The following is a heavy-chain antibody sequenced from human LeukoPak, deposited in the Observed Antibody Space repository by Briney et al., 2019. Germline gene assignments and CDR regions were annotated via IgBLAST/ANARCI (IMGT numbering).Heavy chain of an antibody. CDR1: GLTFSSYWMN. CDR2: IYYSGST. V-gene: IGHV4-39*01. J-gene: IGHJ2*01. CDR3: AREAIITERCFDL. D-gene: IGHD3-10*01. Sequence: GSLRLSCAASGLTFSSYWMNWVRQAPGKGLEWIGSIYYSGSTYYNPSLKSRVTISVDTSKNQFSLKLSSVTAADTAVYYCAREAIITERCFDLWGRGTLVTVSS.